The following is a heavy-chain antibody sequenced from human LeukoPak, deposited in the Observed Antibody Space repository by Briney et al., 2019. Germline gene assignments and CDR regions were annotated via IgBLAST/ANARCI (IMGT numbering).Heavy chain of an antibody. CDR2: ISAYNGNT. CDR3: ARDLCAREPAAPCYYFDY. Sequence: ASVKVSCKASGYTFMSYGISWVRQAPGQGLEWMGWISAYNGNTNYAQKLQGRVTMTADTSTSTAYIELRSLRSDDTAVYYCARDLCAREPAAPCYYFDYWGQGALVTVSS. V-gene: IGHV1-18*01. J-gene: IGHJ4*02. D-gene: IGHD6-25*01. CDR1: GYTFMSYG.